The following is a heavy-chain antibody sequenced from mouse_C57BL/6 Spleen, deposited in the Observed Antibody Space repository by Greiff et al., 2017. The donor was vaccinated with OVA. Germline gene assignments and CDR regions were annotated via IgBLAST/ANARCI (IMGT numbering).Heavy chain of an antibody. V-gene: IGHV1-53*01. CDR2: INPSNGGT. J-gene: IGHJ1*03. D-gene: IGHD2-2*01. CDR3: AREGGYGYDRYCDV. CDR1: GYTFTSYW. Sequence: QVQLQQPGTELVKPGASVKLSCKASGYTFTSYWMHWVKQRPGQGLEWIGNINPSNGGTNYNEKFKSKATLTVDKSSSTAYMQLSSLTSEDSAVYYCAREGGYGYDRYCDVWGTGTTVTVSS.